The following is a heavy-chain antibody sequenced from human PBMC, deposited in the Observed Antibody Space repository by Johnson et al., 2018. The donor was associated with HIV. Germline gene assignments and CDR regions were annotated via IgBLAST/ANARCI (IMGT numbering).Heavy chain of an antibody. CDR3: AKGWDTAMVRDAFDI. CDR2: IYSGGST. J-gene: IGHJ3*02. Sequence: VQLVESGGGLIQPGGSLRISCAASGFTVSSNYMSWVRQARGKGLEWVSVIYSGGSTYYADRVKGRFTISRDNSKNTLYLQMNSLRAEDTAVYYRAKGWDTAMVRDAFDIWGQGTMVTVSS. D-gene: IGHD5-18*01. V-gene: IGHV3-53*01. CDR1: GFTVSSNY.